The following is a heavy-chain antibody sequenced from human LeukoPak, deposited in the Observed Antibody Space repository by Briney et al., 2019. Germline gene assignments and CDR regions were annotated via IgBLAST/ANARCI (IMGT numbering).Heavy chain of an antibody. V-gene: IGHV3-48*01. CDR2: ISSSGSTV. J-gene: IGHJ5*02. CDR1: GFTFSDYS. D-gene: IGHD3-10*01. CDR3: ASRFGYYTGFDP. Sequence: PGGSLRLSCAASGFTFSDYSMNWVRQAPGKGLEWVSYISSSGSTVYYADSVKGRFTISRDNSKNTLYLQMNSLRAEDTAVYYCASRFGYYTGFDPWGQGTLVTVSS.